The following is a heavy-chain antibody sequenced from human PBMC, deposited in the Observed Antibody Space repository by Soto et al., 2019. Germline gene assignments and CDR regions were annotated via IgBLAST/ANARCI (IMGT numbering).Heavy chain of an antibody. V-gene: IGHV3-21*01. D-gene: IGHD3-16*01. J-gene: IGHJ6*02. Sequence: PGGSLRLSCAASGFTFSSYSMNWVRQAPGKGLEWVSSISSSSSYICYADSVKGRFTISRDNSKNTLYLQMNSLRAEDTAVYYCARVGLVARANYGMDVWGQGTTVTVSS. CDR3: ARVGLVARANYGMDV. CDR1: GFTFSSYS. CDR2: ISSSSSYI.